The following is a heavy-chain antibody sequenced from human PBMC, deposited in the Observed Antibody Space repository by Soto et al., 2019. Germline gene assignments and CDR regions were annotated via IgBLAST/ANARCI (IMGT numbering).Heavy chain of an antibody. J-gene: IGHJ5*02. CDR1: GYTFTSYG. CDR3: ARHAPPVVVAAIGEGYWFDP. CDR2: ISAYNGNT. Sequence: QVQLVQSGAEVKKPGASVKVSCKASGYTFTSYGISWVRQAPGQGLEWMGWISAYNGNTNYAQKLQGRVTMTTDTSTSTAYMELRSLRSDDTAVYYCARHAPPVVVAAIGEGYWFDPWGQGTLFTVSS. V-gene: IGHV1-18*01. D-gene: IGHD2-15*01.